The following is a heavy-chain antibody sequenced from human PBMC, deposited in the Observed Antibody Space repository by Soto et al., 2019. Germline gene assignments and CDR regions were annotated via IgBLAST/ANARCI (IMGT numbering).Heavy chain of an antibody. J-gene: IGHJ4*02. Sequence: QLQLQESGPGLVKPSETLSLTCTVSGGSISSDSYYWGWIRQPPGKGLEWIGSIYYSGSTNYNPSLKSRVTISVDTSKNQFSLKLSSVTAADTAVYYCARVRLIAARPGIFDYWGQGTLVTVSS. V-gene: IGHV4-39*07. CDR3: ARVRLIAARPGIFDY. D-gene: IGHD6-6*01. CDR2: IYYSGST. CDR1: GGSISSDSYY.